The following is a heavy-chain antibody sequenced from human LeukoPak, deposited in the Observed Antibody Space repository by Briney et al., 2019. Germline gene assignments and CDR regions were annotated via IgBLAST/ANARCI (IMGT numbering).Heavy chain of an antibody. CDR1: GFTFSSYS. D-gene: IGHD3-3*02. V-gene: IGHV3-48*02. J-gene: IGHJ4*02. CDR3: ARDSTEKRGYFDY. CDR2: ISDSSRTI. Sequence: GGSLRLSCVASGFTFSSYSMNWVRQAPGKGLECVSYISDSSRTIYYADSVKGRFTISRDNAKNSLYLQMDSLRDEDTAVYYCARDSTEKRGYFDYWGQGTLVTVSS.